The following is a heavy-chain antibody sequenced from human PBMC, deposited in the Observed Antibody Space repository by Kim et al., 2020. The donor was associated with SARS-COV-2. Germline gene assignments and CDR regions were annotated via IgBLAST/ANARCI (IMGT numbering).Heavy chain of an antibody. Sequence: TQYSQKFQGRDTITRDTSANTAYMELRRLTTKDTAIYYCARDMDPTVYDYWGQGTLVTVSS. V-gene: IGHV1-3*01. D-gene: IGHD4-4*01. CDR2: T. J-gene: IGHJ4*02. CDR3: ARDMDPTVYDY.